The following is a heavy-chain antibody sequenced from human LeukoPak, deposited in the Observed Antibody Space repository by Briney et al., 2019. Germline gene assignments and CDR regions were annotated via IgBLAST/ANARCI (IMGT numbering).Heavy chain of an antibody. J-gene: IGHJ4*02. CDR2: IFHSGST. V-gene: IGHV4-4*02. CDR1: GGSVNNNNW. D-gene: IGHD3-22*01. Sequence: PSGTLSLTCAVSGGSVNNNNWLNWIRQSPGKGLEWIGDIFHSGSTNYNPSLKSRVTISVDTSKNQFSLKLSSVTAADTAVYYCAREREYYYDSSGYPDYWGQGTLVTVSS. CDR3: AREREYYYDSSGYPDY.